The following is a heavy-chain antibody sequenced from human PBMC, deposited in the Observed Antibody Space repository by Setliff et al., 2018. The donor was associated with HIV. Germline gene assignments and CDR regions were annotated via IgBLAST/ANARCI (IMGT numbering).Heavy chain of an antibody. CDR1: GGTFSSYA. J-gene: IGHJ4*02. CDR2: IIPMYGVT. CDR3: ARPQHIYDDSSDDY. V-gene: IGHV1-69*05. Sequence: SVKVSCKASGGTFSSYAISWVRQAPGQGPEWMGGIIPMYGVTNCAQKFQGRVTITTDESTSTAYMELSSLRSEDTAVYYCARPQHIYDDSSDDYWGQGTLVTVSS. D-gene: IGHD3-22*01.